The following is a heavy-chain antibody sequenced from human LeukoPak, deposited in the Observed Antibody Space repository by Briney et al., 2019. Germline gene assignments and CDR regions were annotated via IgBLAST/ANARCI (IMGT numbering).Heavy chain of an antibody. J-gene: IGHJ4*02. CDR2: IRYDGSNK. Sequence: GGSLRLSCAASGFTFSNYGMHWVRQAPGKGLEWVAFIRYDGSNKYYADSVKGRFTISRDNSENTLYLQMNSLRAEDTALYFCAKASRGYSGYDYSAPDYWGQGTLVTVSS. CDR1: GFTFSNYG. CDR3: AKASRGYSGYDYSAPDY. V-gene: IGHV3-30*02. D-gene: IGHD5-12*01.